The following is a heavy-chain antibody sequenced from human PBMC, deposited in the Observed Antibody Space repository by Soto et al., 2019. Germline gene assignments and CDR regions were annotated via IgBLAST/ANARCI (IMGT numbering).Heavy chain of an antibody. CDR2: INPSGGST. CDR1: GYTFTSYY. D-gene: IGHD4-17*01. J-gene: IGHJ4*02. CDR3: ATRYYGGTSLVDY. Sequence: QVQLVQSGAEVKKPGASVKVSCKASGYTFTSYYMHWVRQAPGQGLEWMGIINPSGGSTSYAQKFQGRVTMTRDTSASTVYMGLSSLRSEDTAVYYCATRYYGGTSLVDYWGQGTLVTVSS. V-gene: IGHV1-46*01.